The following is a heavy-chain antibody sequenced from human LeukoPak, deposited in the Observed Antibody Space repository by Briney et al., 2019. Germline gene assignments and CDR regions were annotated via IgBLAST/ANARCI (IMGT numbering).Heavy chain of an antibody. J-gene: IGHJ4*02. CDR1: GFTFSTYT. Sequence: GGSLRLSCAASGFTFSTYTMAWVRQAPGGGLEWVSGISDNGSRTYYADSVKGRFAISRDDSKSTLYLQMNSLRGEDTAVYYCAKDFGRNLGGPGYWGRGTLVIVSS. CDR3: AKDFGRNLGGPGY. V-gene: IGHV3-23*01. D-gene: IGHD1-14*01. CDR2: ISDNGSRT.